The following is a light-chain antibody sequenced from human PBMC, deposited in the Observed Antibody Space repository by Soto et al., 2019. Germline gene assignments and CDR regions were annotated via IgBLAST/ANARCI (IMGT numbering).Light chain of an antibody. Sequence: EIVLTQSPGTLSLSPGERATLSCRASQSIRSNYVAWYQQKPGRAPRVLIYDASTRATGVPDRFSGSGSGTDFTLTISRLEPEDFAVYYCQQYGGSPVTFGQGTRLVIK. J-gene: IGKJ5*01. V-gene: IGKV3-20*01. CDR1: QSIRSNY. CDR3: QQYGGSPVT. CDR2: DAS.